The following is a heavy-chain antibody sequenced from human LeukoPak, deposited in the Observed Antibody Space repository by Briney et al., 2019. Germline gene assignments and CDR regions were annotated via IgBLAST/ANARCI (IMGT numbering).Heavy chain of an antibody. V-gene: IGHV4-59*08. J-gene: IGHJ6*02. CDR2: IYYSGST. CDR3: ARHPKPSGSYGAYYYYYGMDV. CDR1: GGSISSYY. D-gene: IGHD1-26*01. Sequence: SETLSLTCTVSGGSISSYYWSWIRQPPGKGLEWIGYIYYSGSTNYNPSLKSRVTISVDTSKNQFSLKLSSVTAADTAVYYCARHPKPSGSYGAYYYYYGMDVWGQGTTVTVSS.